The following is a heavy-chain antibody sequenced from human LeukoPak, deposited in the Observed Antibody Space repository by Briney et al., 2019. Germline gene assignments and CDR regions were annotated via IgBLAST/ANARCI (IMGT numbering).Heavy chain of an antibody. V-gene: IGHV4-39*07. D-gene: IGHD3-10*01. J-gene: IGHJ4*02. CDR1: GGSLSSSDYH. CDR3: ARDPGFYGSGSYFEY. CDR2: MYYGGST. Sequence: SETLSLTCTVSGGSLSSSDYHWGWIRQPPGKGLEWIGSMYYGGSTYYNPSLKSRVTISVDTSKNQFSLKLSSVTAADTAVYFFARDPGFYGSGSYFEYWGQGTLVTVSS.